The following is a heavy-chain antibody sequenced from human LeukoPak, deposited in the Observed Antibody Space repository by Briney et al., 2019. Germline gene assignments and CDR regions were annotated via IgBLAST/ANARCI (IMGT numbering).Heavy chain of an antibody. CDR3: ARDRDFDY. CDR2: IYSGGTT. V-gene: IGHV3-53*01. J-gene: IGHJ4*02. Sequence: GGSLRLSCAASGFTVSSSYMSWVRQAPGRGLEWVSIIYSGGTTYYADSVEGRFTVSRDSSKNTLYLQMNSLRAEDTAVYYCARDRDFDYWGQGTLVTVSS. CDR1: GFTVSSSY.